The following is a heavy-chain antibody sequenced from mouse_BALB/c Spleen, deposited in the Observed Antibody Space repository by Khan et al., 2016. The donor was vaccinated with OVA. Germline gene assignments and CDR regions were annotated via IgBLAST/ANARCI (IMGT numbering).Heavy chain of an antibody. D-gene: IGHD2-2*01. CDR3: ARNRNGYFDY. CDR1: GFSLTTYG. Sequence: QVQLKESGPGLVQPSQSLSITCTVSGFSLTTYGVHWVRQSPGKGLEWLGVIWSGGITDYNATFISRLSISKDISKSQVFFKMNSLQANDTAIYYCARNRNGYFDYWGKGTTLTVSS. CDR2: IWSGGIT. J-gene: IGHJ2*01. V-gene: IGHV2-2*02.